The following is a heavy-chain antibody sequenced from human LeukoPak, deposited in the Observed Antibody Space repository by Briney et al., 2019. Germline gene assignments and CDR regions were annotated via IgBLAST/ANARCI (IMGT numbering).Heavy chain of an antibody. J-gene: IGHJ1*01. D-gene: IGHD4-17*01. CDR2: ISWNSGNI. V-gene: IGHV3-9*01. CDR3: ANAGDYSMKYFLH. CDR1: GFTFSSYS. Sequence: GGSLRLSCAASGFTFSSYSMNWVRQAPGKGLEWVSGISWNSGNIGYADSVKGRFTISRDNAKNSLYLQMNSLRTEDTALYYCANAGDYSMKYFLHWGQGTLVTVST.